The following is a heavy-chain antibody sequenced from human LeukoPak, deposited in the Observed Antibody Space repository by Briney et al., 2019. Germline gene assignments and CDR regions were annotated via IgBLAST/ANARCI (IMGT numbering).Heavy chain of an antibody. Sequence: GGSLRLSCAASGFTFSSYGMHWDRQAPGKGLEWVAVISYDGSNKYYADSVKGRFTISRDNSKNTLYLQMNSLRAEDTAVYYCARVRHPIVVVGRFMDVWGQGTTVTVSS. CDR1: GFTFSSYG. D-gene: IGHD2-15*01. V-gene: IGHV3-30*03. CDR3: ARVRHPIVVVGRFMDV. J-gene: IGHJ6*02. CDR2: ISYDGSNK.